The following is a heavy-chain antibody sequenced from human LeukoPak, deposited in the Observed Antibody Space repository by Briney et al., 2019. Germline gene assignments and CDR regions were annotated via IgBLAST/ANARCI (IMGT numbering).Heavy chain of an antibody. J-gene: IGHJ5*02. CDR2: ISGSGGST. CDR1: GFTFSSYA. Sequence: GGSLRLSCAASGFTFSSYAMSWVRQAPGKGLEWVSAISGSGGSTYYADSVKGRFTISRDNSKNTLYLQMNSLRAEDTAVYYCAKGQKTIFGVVPRFDPWGQGTLVTVSS. V-gene: IGHV3-23*01. D-gene: IGHD3-3*01. CDR3: AKGQKTIFGVVPRFDP.